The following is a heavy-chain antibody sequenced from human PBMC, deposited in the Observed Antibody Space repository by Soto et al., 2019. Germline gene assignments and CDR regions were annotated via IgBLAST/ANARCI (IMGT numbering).Heavy chain of an antibody. CDR2: ISCNGLSP. V-gene: IGHV3-30*03. Sequence: QELLVESGGGVVQPGKSLRLSCAASGFTFSRFAMHWVRQAPGKGLEWVSGISCNGLSPFYPDSIRGRFTISRDNSKYTLYQQLNILLPDDTAGYYWAIGGMRLRGAIDVCREGIKVSFS. D-gene: IGHD3-16*01. J-gene: IGHJ3*01. CDR3: AIGGMRLRGAIDV. CDR1: GFTFSRFA.